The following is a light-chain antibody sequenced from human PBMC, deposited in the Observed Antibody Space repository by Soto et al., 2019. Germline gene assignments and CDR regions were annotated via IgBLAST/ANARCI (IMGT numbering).Light chain of an antibody. V-gene: IGLV1-47*01. CDR3: ASWDDTLRGPV. CDR2: RNN. CDR1: SSNVGSND. J-gene: IGLJ3*02. Sequence: QSVLTQPPSTSGTPGQRVTIYCSGSSSNVGSNDVYWYQHVPGAAPNLLIYRNNRRPSGVPDRFSGSKSGSAVSLAISGLRSEDEADYYCASWDDTLRGPVFCGGTKLTVL.